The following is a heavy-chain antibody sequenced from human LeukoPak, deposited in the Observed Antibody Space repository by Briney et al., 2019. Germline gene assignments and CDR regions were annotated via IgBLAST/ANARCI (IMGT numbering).Heavy chain of an antibody. Sequence: SETLSLTCTVSGGSISSYYWSWIRQPPGKGLEWIGYIYYSGSTNYNPSLKSRVTISVDTSKNQFSLKLSSVTAADTAVYYCAKAPRGQQADYWGQGTLVTVSS. CDR1: GGSISSYY. J-gene: IGHJ4*02. D-gene: IGHD6-13*01. V-gene: IGHV4-59*01. CDR3: AKAPRGQQADY. CDR2: IYYSGST.